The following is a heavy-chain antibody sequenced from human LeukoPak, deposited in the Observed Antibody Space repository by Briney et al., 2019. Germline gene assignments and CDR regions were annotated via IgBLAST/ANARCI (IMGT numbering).Heavy chain of an antibody. V-gene: IGHV1-3*01. J-gene: IGHJ4*02. CDR1: GYTFTSYA. D-gene: IGHD6-6*01. Sequence: ASVKVSCKASGYTFTSYAMHWVRQASGQRLEWMGWINAGNGNTKYSQKFQGRVTITRDTSASTAYMELSSLRSEDTAVYYCARDETSIAARPWYYWGQGTLVTVSS. CDR3: ARDETSIAARPWYY. CDR2: INAGNGNT.